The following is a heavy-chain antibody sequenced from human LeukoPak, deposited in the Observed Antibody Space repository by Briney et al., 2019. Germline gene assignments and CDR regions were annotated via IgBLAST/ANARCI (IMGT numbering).Heavy chain of an antibody. J-gene: IGHJ3*02. D-gene: IGHD1-1*01. CDR3: ATPTGSDAFDI. CDR2: VDPEDGET. CDR1: GYTFTDYY. V-gene: IGHV1-69-2*01. Sequence: GATVKISCKASGYTFTDYYMHWVQQAPGKGLEWMGRVDPEDGETIYAEKFQGRVTITADTSTDTAYMELSSLRSEDTAVYYCATPTGSDAFDIWGQGTMVTVSS.